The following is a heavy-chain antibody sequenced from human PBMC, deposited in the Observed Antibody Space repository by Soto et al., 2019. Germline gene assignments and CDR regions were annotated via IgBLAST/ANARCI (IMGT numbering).Heavy chain of an antibody. CDR1: GGTFSSYA. Sequence: QVQLVQSRAEVKKPGSSVKVSCKASGGTFSSYAISWVRQAPGQGLEWMGGIIPIFGTANYAQKFQGRVTMTSDESTSTAYMELSSLRSEDTAVYYCARVAAGRPALDYWGQGTLVTVSS. CDR3: ARVAAGRPALDY. D-gene: IGHD6-13*01. V-gene: IGHV1-69*05. J-gene: IGHJ4*02. CDR2: IIPIFGTA.